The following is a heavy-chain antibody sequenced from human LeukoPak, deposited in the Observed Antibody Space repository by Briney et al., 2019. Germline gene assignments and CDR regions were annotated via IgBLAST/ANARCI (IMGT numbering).Heavy chain of an antibody. J-gene: IGHJ3*02. CDR2: ISHHGSNK. D-gene: IGHD1-14*01. V-gene: IGHV3-30*03. Sequence: GGSLRLSCVASGFTFNTYGMNWVRQAPGKGLEWVAVISHHGSNKFYADSVKGRFTISRDNSNNMVYLQMNSLRAEDTAVYYCARGRRYLGIDAFDIWGQGTMVTVSS. CDR1: GFTFNTYG. CDR3: ARGRRYLGIDAFDI.